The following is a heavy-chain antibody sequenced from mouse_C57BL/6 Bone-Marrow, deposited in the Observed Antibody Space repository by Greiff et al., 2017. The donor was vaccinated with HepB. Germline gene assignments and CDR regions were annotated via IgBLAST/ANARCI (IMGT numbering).Heavy chain of an antibody. Sequence: VKLMESGAELARPGASVKLSCKASGYTFTDYYINWVKQRPGQGLEWIARIYPGSGNTYYNEKFKGKATLTAEKSSSTAYMQLSSLTSEDSAVYFCAGYWDGVAYWGQGTLVTVSA. D-gene: IGHD4-1*01. CDR2: IYPGSGNT. CDR1: GYTFTDYY. CDR3: AGYWDGVAY. J-gene: IGHJ3*01. V-gene: IGHV1-76*01.